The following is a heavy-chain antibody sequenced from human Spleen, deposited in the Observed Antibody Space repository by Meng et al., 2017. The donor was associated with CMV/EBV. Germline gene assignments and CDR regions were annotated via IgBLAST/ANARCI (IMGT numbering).Heavy chain of an antibody. D-gene: IGHD6-19*01. Sequence: GGSLRLSCAASGFTFSDHHMDWVRQAPGKGLEWVGRSRNKANSYTTEYAASVKGRITISRDDSKNSVYLQVNSLKTEDTAVYYCAKSMSGYSSGWYDYWGQGTLVTVSS. V-gene: IGHV3-72*01. CDR3: AKSMSGYSSGWYDY. CDR1: GFTFSDHH. CDR2: SRNKANSYTT. J-gene: IGHJ4*02.